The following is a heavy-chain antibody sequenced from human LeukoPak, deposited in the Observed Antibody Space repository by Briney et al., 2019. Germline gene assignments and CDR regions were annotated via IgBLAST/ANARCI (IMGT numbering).Heavy chain of an antibody. Sequence: SETLSLTCTVSGGSISSYYWSWIRQPPGKGPEWIGNIYYSGTTHYSPSLKSRVTISVDTSKNQFSLKLSSVTASDTAVYYCATPFYRETLVRLWGQGTLVTVSS. V-gene: IGHV4-59*04. CDR2: IYYSGTT. CDR3: ATPFYRETLVRL. J-gene: IGHJ4*01. D-gene: IGHD1-14*01. CDR1: GGSISSYY.